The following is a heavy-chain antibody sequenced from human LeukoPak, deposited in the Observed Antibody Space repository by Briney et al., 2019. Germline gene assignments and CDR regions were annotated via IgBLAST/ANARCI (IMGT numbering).Heavy chain of an antibody. V-gene: IGHV4-59*01. CDR3: AREDVAGGSGSNYYYYGADV. Sequence: SETLSLTCTVSGGSISSYYWSWIRQPPGKGLEWIGFIYYTGSTNYNPSLKSRVTISVDTSKNQFSLKLSSLTAADTAVYFCAREDVAGGSGSNYYYYGADVWGQGTTVTVSS. CDR1: GGSISSYY. CDR2: IYYTGST. D-gene: IGHD3-10*01. J-gene: IGHJ6*02.